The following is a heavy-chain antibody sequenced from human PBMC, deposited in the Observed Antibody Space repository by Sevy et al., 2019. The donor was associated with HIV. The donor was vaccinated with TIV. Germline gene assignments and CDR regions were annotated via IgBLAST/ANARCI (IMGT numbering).Heavy chain of an antibody. V-gene: IGHV1-69*11. CDR3: AGGGGAVDHGMDV. CDR1: GGTFSSYD. CDR2: IIPMLGTS. D-gene: IGHD2-21*01. J-gene: IGHJ6*02. Sequence: ASVKVSCKASGGTFSSYDINWVRQAPGQGLEWMGQIIPMLGTSSYAHNFQGRATITADESTSTAYMDLSSLRSEDTAVYYCAGGGGAVDHGMDVWGQGTTVTVSS.